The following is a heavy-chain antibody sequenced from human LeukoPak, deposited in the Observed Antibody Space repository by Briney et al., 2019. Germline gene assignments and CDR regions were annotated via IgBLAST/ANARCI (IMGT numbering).Heavy chain of an antibody. V-gene: IGHV4-59*08. CDR1: GGSISTYY. J-gene: IGHJ4*02. Sequence: PSETLSLTYTISGGSISTYYWSWIRQPPGKGLEWIGYVYHSGSTNYNPSLKSRVTISVDTSKKQFSLRLSSVTAADTAVYYCARHTYNSGWYYFDYWGQGTLVTVSS. CDR3: ARHTYNSGWYYFDY. CDR2: VYHSGST. D-gene: IGHD6-19*01.